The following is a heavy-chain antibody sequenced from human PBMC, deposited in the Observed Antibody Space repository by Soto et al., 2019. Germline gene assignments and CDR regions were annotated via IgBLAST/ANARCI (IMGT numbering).Heavy chain of an antibody. CDR3: AREAGIAVAGTIYFQH. V-gene: IGHV1-3*01. CDR1: GYTFTSYA. D-gene: IGHD6-19*01. Sequence: GASVKVSCKASGYTFTSYAMHWVRPAPGQRLEWMGWINAGNGNTKYSQKFQGRVTITADKSTSTAYMELSSLRSEDTAVYYCAREAGIAVAGTIYFQHWGQDTLVTVSS. CDR2: INAGNGNT. J-gene: IGHJ1*01.